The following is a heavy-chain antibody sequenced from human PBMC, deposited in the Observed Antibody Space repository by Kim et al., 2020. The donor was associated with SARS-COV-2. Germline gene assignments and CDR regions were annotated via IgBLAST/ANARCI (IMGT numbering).Heavy chain of an antibody. J-gene: IGHJ5*02. D-gene: IGHD3-22*01. Sequence: GGSLRLSCAASGFTFTSYAMNWVRQAPGRGLEWVSGISGSGSLTFYADSVKGRFTISRDNSKNTLYLQMHSLSAEDTAVAYCAKGKGIVVPYNWFDPSG. V-gene: IGHV3-23*01. CDR1: GFTFTSYA. CDR2: ISGSGSLT. CDR3: AKGKGIVVPYNWFDP.